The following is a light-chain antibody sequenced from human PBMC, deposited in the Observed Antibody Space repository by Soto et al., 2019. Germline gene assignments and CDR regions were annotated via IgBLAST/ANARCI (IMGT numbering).Light chain of an antibody. V-gene: IGKV1-39*01. Sequence: IQMPQSPSSLSASVGDKVTITCRASQSISSSLNWYQQKSGKAPNLLIYGVSRLQGGVPSRFSGSGSGTDFTLSISSLQPEDFATYYCQQSYTAPSITFGQGTRLEIK. CDR2: GVS. J-gene: IGKJ5*01. CDR3: QQSYTAPSIT. CDR1: QSISSS.